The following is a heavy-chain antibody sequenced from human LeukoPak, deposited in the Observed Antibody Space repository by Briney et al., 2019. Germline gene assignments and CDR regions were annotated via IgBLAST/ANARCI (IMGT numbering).Heavy chain of an antibody. D-gene: IGHD2-2*02. CDR2: INPSGGST. Sequence: ASVKVSCKASGYTFTNYYMHWVRQAPGQGLEWTGIINPSGGSTSYAQKFQGRVTMTRDTSTSTVYMELSSLRSEDTAVYYCARPNTPSDAFDIWGQGTMVTVSS. V-gene: IGHV1-46*01. CDR1: GYTFTNYY. CDR3: ARPNTPSDAFDI. J-gene: IGHJ3*02.